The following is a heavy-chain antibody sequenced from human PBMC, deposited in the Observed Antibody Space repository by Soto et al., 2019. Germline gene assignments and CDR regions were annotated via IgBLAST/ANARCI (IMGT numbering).Heavy chain of an antibody. V-gene: IGHV3-23*01. Sequence: EVQLLESGGDLVQPGGSLRLSCVASGITFGSRAMSWVRQAPGEGLEWVSTISGSGGSTYYADSVKGRFTISRDNSKNTLYLQMNSLRAEDTAVYYCAKDEGVTMVRGVVIGYYYYYGMDVWGQGTTVTVSS. D-gene: IGHD3-10*01. CDR3: AKDEGVTMVRGVVIGYYYYYGMDV. CDR1: GITFGSRA. J-gene: IGHJ6*02. CDR2: ISGSGGST.